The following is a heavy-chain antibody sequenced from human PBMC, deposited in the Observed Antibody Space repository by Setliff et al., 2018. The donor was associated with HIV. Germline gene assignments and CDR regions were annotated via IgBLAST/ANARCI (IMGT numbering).Heavy chain of an antibody. CDR2: ISAYNGNT. J-gene: IGHJ3*02. D-gene: IGHD5-12*01. CDR3: ARDPCLVHTITCSLDI. V-gene: IGHV1-18*01. CDR1: GYTFTSYD. Sequence: GASVKVSCKASGYTFTSYDISWVRQAPGQGLEWMGWISAYNGNTNYAQKLQGRVTITRDTSASTAYMDLNSLRSEDTAVYYCARDPCLVHTITCSLDIWGQGTMVTVSS.